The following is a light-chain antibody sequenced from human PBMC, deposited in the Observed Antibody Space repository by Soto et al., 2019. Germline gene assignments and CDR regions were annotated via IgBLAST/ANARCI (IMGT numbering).Light chain of an antibody. CDR3: AAWDDSLNGDV. Sequence: QSVLTQPPSASGTPGQRVTISCSGSSSNIGRNTVNWYRQLPGTAPKLLIYSNNQRPSGVPDRFSGSKSGTSASLAISGLQSEDEADYYCAAWDDSLNGDVFGTGTKVTVL. CDR2: SNN. V-gene: IGLV1-44*01. J-gene: IGLJ1*01. CDR1: SSNIGRNT.